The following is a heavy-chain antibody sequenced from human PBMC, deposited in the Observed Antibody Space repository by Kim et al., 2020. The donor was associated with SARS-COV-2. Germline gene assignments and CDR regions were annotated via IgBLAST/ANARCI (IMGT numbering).Heavy chain of an antibody. J-gene: IGHJ4*02. D-gene: IGHD3-10*01. CDR3: ARGVSSGSGY. CDR2: INHSGST. Sequence: GSLRLSCAVYGGSFSGYYWSWIRQPPGKGLEWIGEINHSGSTNYNPSLKSRVTISVDTSKNQFSLKLSSVTAADTAVYYCARGVSSGSGYWGQGTLVT. CDR1: GGSFSGYY. V-gene: IGHV4-34*01.